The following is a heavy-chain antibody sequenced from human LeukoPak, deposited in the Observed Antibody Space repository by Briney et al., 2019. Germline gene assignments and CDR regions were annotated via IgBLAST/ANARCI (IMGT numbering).Heavy chain of an antibody. CDR1: GGSINSYY. Sequence: SETLSLTCTISGGSINSYYRSWIRQPAGKGLEWIGRIYPSGSTNYNPSLKSRVTMSVDTSKNHFSLHLSSVTAADTAVYYCAKTSFGRGSFWFFELWGRGAQVTVSS. V-gene: IGHV4-4*07. CDR2: IYPSGST. J-gene: IGHJ2*01. CDR3: AKTSFGRGSFWFFEL. D-gene: IGHD1-26*01.